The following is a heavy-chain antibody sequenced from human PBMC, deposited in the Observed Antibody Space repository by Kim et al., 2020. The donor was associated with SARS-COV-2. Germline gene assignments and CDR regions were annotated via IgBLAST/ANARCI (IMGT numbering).Heavy chain of an antibody. CDR2: IYYSGST. D-gene: IGHD3-3*01. Sequence: SETLSLTCTVSGGSISSSSYYWGWIRQPPGKGLEWIGSIYYSGSTYYNPSLKSRVTISVDTSKNQFSLKLSSVTAADTAVYYCARSGLKRITIFGVDPHDGNAFDIWGQGTMDTVSS. CDR1: GGSISSSSYY. CDR3: ARSGLKRITIFGVDPHDGNAFDI. J-gene: IGHJ3*02. V-gene: IGHV4-39*01.